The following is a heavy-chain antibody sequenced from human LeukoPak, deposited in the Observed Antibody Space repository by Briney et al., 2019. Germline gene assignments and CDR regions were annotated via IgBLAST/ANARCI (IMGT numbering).Heavy chain of an antibody. D-gene: IGHD4-17*01. J-gene: IGHJ4*02. CDR2: IYHTGST. CDR3: ARHAGYGDYNSFDY. CDR1: GHSISSGYY. V-gene: IGHV4-38-2*01. Sequence: SETLSLTCAVSGHSISSGYYWGWIRRPPGKGLEWIGVIYHTGSTYYNPSLKTRVTISIDTSKNQFSLRLNSVTAADTAVYYCARHAGYGDYNSFDYWGQGTLVTVSS.